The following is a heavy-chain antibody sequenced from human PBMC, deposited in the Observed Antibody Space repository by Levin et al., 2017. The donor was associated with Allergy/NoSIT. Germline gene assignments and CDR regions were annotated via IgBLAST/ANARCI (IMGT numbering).Heavy chain of an antibody. Sequence: SSETLSLTCTVSGGSISSHSYYWSWLRQHPETGLEWIGYLFYSGTTYYNPSLKSRLTMSVDTSKNQFSLKLNSVTAADTALYYCASLQWLDGDYYFDYWGQGILVTVSS. V-gene: IGHV4-31*03. J-gene: IGHJ4*02. CDR1: GGSISSHSYY. D-gene: IGHD6-19*01. CDR2: LFYSGTT. CDR3: ASLQWLDGDYYFDY.